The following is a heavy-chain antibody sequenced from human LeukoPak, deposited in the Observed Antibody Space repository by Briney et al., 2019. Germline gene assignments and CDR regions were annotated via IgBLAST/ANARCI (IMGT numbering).Heavy chain of an antibody. CDR1: GYTFTGYY. Sequence: GASVKVSCKASGYTFTGYYMHWVRQAPGQGLEWMGWINPNSGGTNYAQKFQGRVTMTRDTSISTAYMELSRLRSDDTAVYYCARDKGGYSSGWYREGVIGWFDPWGQGTLVTVSS. D-gene: IGHD6-19*01. CDR2: INPNSGGT. J-gene: IGHJ5*02. CDR3: ARDKGGYSSGWYREGVIGWFDP. V-gene: IGHV1-2*02.